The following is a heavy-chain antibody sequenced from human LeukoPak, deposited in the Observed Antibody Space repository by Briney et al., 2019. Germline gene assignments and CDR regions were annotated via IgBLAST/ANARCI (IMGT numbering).Heavy chain of an antibody. CDR1: GGSISSYQ. D-gene: IGHD4-23*01. CDR2: IYFSGSA. Sequence: SETLSLTCTVSGGSISSYQWSWIRQPPGKGLEWIGNIYFSGSANYNPSLKSRVTISVDTSKNQFSLKLSPVAAADTAVYYCARVGVDYSGNIIKYFFDYWGQGTLVTVSS. J-gene: IGHJ4*02. CDR3: ARVGVDYSGNIIKYFFDY. V-gene: IGHV4-59*01.